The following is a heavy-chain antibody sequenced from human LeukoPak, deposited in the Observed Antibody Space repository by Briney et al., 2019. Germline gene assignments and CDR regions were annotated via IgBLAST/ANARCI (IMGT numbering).Heavy chain of an antibody. J-gene: IGHJ4*02. CDR1: GGSISSYY. D-gene: IGHD3-22*01. Sequence: PSETLSLTCIVFGGSISSYYWSWIRQPPGKGLEWIGYVHDSGTTKYNPSVKSRVTISVDTSKNQFSLTLSSVTAADTAVYYCARDDSSGYYVYWGQGTLVTVSS. V-gene: IGHV4-59*12. CDR2: VHDSGTT. CDR3: ARDDSSGYYVY.